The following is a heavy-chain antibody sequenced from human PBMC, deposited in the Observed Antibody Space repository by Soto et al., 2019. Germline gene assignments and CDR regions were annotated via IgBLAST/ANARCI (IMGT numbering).Heavy chain of an antibody. CDR1: GGSISSSSYY. CDR3: ARIVVGVTADY. J-gene: IGHJ4*02. CDR2: IYYSGST. Sequence: SETLSLTCIVSGGSISSSSYYWGWIRQPPGKGLEWIGSIYYSGSTYYNPSLKSRVTISVDTSKNQFSLKLSSVTAADTAVYFCARIVVGVTADYWGQGTLVTVSS. V-gene: IGHV4-39*01. D-gene: IGHD1-26*01.